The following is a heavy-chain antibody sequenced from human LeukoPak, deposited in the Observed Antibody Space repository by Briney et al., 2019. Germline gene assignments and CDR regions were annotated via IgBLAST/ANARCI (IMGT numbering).Heavy chain of an antibody. D-gene: IGHD1-26*01. Sequence: SVKVSCKASGGTFSSYAISWVRQAPGQGLEWMGGIIPIFGTANYAQKFQGRVTITADESTSTAYMELSSLRSEDTAVYYCARDSYGGSYPDAFDIWGQGTMVTVSS. V-gene: IGHV1-69*13. CDR3: ARDSYGGSYPDAFDI. J-gene: IGHJ3*02. CDR2: IIPIFGTA. CDR1: GGTFSSYA.